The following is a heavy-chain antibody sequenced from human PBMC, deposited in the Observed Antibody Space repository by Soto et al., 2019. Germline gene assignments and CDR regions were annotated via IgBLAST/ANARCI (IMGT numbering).Heavy chain of an antibody. CDR1: GGSISSGGYY. CDR3: ARESIAARPDPDY. CDR2: IYYSGST. Sequence: SETLSLTCTVSGGSISSGGYYWSWIRQHPGKGLEWIGYIYYSGSTYYNPSLKSRVTISVDTSKNQFSLKLSSVTAADTAVYYCARESIAARPDPDYWGQGTLVTVSS. V-gene: IGHV4-31*03. D-gene: IGHD6-6*01. J-gene: IGHJ4*02.